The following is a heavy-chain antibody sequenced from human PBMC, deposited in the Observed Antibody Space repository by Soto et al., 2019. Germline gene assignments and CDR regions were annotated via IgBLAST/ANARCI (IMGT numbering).Heavy chain of an antibody. CDR2: TYYRSKWYY. D-gene: IGHD1-26*01. CDR3: ARGEQYSGRSFDC. J-gene: IGHJ4*01. Sequence: SQTLSLTCAITGDSVSSNSAGWSWVRQSPSRGLEWLGRTYYRSKWYYEYAVSVRGRITINPDTSKNQYSLQLNSVTPEGTAVYFCARGEQYSGRSFDCWGQGTRVAVSS. V-gene: IGHV6-1*01. CDR1: GDSVSSNSAG.